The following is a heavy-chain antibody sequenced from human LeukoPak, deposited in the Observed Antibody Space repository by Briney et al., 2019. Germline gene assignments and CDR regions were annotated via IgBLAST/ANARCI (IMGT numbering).Heavy chain of an antibody. CDR2: MYYSGST. CDR1: GGSVSSSSTYY. CDR3: ARGVVTSRAIDY. J-gene: IGHJ4*02. V-gene: IGHV4-39*01. Sequence: SETLSLTCTVSGGSVSSSSTYYWGWLRQPPGKGLEWIGNMYYSGSTYYNLSLKSRVTMSVDTSKNQFSLKLSSVTAADTAVYYCARGVVTSRAIDYWGQGTLVTVSS. D-gene: IGHD2-21*02.